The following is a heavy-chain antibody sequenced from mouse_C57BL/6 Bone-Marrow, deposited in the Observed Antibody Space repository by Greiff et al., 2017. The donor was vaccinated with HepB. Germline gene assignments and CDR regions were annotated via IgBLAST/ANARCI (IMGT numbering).Heavy chain of an antibody. V-gene: IGHV5-6-5*01. CDR3: ARGGITTSYAMDY. CDR2: ISSGGST. J-gene: IGHJ4*01. Sequence: EVKLVESGGGLVKPGGSLKLSCAASGFTFSSYAMSWVRQTPEKRLEWVASISSGGSTYYPDSVKGRFTIPRDNARNILYLQMSSLRSADTAMYYCARGGITTSYAMDYWGQGTAVTVSS. CDR1: GFTFSSYA. D-gene: IGHD2-4*01.